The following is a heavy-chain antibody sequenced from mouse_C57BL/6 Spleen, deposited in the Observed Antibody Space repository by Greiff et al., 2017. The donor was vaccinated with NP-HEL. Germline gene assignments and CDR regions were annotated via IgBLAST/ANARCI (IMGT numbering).Heavy chain of an antibody. CDR1: GYAFTNYL. J-gene: IGHJ2*01. V-gene: IGHV1-54*01. D-gene: IGHD4-1*01. CDR2: INPGSGGT. CDR3: ARGTGTGGFDY. Sequence: VQLKESGAELVRPGTSVKVSCKASGYAFTNYLIEWVKQRPGQGLEWIGVINPGSGGTNYNEKFKGKATLTADKSSSTAYMQLSSLTSEDSAVYFCARGTGTGGFDYWGQGTTLTVSS.